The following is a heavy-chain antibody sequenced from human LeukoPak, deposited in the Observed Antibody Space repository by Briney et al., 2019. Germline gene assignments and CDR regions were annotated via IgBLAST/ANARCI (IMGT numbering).Heavy chain of an antibody. CDR3: ARVAAARRTATLRVMDV. Sequence: ASVKVSCKASGYTFTSYDINWVRQATGQGLEWMEWMNPNSGNTGYAQKFQGRVTMTRNTSISTAYMELSSLRSEDTAVYYCARVAAARRTATLRVMDVWGKGTTVTVSS. CDR1: GYTFTSYD. D-gene: IGHD6-13*01. J-gene: IGHJ6*04. CDR2: MNPNSGNT. V-gene: IGHV1-8*01.